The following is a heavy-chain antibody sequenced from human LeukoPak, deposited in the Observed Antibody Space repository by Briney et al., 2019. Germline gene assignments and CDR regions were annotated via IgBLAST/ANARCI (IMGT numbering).Heavy chain of an antibody. CDR2: IDHTGST. V-gene: IGHV4-34*01. Sequence: SDTLSLTCAVYGGSFDGYYWNWIRQPPGKGLEWIGEIDHTGSTNYNLSLRSRVTISVDTSKNQFSLKLSSVTAADTAVYYCARVRGSRSGWRFDYWGQGTLVTVSS. D-gene: IGHD3-22*01. CDR1: GGSFDGYY. CDR3: ARVRGSRSGWRFDY. J-gene: IGHJ4*02.